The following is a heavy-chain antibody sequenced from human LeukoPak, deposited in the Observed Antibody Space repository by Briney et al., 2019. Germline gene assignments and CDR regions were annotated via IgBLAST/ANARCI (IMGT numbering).Heavy chain of an antibody. D-gene: IGHD1-26*01. CDR1: GFTFSNDG. CDR3: AKADANSGNYFPFHH. Sequence: GGSLRLSCAASGFTFSNDGMSWVRQAPGKGLDWVSSISGSGGTTYYADSVKGRLTISRDNSKNTLYLQMNSLRAEDTAIYYCAKADANSGNYFPFHHWGQGTLVTVSS. J-gene: IGHJ1*01. CDR2: ISGSGGTT. V-gene: IGHV3-23*01.